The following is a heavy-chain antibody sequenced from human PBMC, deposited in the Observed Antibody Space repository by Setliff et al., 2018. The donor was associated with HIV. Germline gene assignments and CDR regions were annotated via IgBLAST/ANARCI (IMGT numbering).Heavy chain of an antibody. CDR2: IYYSGST. CDR3: AREATYYYDGSGYYYFDY. CDR1: GGSISSYY. Sequence: TSETLSLTCTVSGGSISSYYWSWIRQPPGKGLEWIGYIYYSGSTNYNPSLKSRITISVDTSKNQFSLKLSSVTAADTAVYYCAREATYYYDGSGYYYFDYWGRGTQVTVSS. D-gene: IGHD3-22*01. J-gene: IGHJ4*02. V-gene: IGHV4-59*01.